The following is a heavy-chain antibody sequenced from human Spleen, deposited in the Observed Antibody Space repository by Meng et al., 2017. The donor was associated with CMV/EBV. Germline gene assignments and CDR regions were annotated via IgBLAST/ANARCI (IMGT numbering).Heavy chain of an antibody. CDR1: GYTFTGYY. V-gene: IGHV1-8*02. CDR2: MNPNSGNT. J-gene: IGHJ5*02. Sequence: ASVKVSCKASGYTFTGYYMHWVRQATGQGLEWMGWMNPNSGNTGYAQKFQGRVTMTRNTSISTAYMELSSLRSEDTAVYYCARGVSSTNGNWFDPWGQGTLVTVSS. CDR3: ARGVSSTNGNWFDP. D-gene: IGHD2-2*01.